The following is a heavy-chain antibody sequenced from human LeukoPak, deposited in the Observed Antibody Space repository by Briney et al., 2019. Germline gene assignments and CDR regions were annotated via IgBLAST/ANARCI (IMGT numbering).Heavy chain of an antibody. V-gene: IGHV3-7*01. CDR2: IKHDGSEK. J-gene: IGHJ4*02. Sequence: GGSLRLSCAASGFTFSTYWMSWVRQAPGKGLEWVANIKHDGSEKYYADSVKGRFTISRDNAKNSLYLQMNSLRDDDTAVYYCSRAYYDSSGYYYVYFWGQGTLVTVSS. D-gene: IGHD3-22*01. CDR1: GFTFSTYW. CDR3: SRAYYDSSGYYYVYF.